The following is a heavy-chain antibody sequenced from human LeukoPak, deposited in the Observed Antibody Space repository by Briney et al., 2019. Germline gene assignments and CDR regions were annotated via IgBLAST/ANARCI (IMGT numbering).Heavy chain of an antibody. CDR1: GYPLSELS. V-gene: IGHV1-24*01. CDR2: YVPEDGKT. D-gene: IGHD3-3*01. J-gene: IGHJ4*02. Sequence: ASVKVSCKISGYPLSELSMHWVRQAPGKGPEWLGGYVPEDGKTIYAQKFQDRLTMIEDTSTDTAYMELTSLTSEDTAVYYCATESLFGTMKPPDYWGQGTLVTVSS. CDR3: ATESLFGTMKPPDY.